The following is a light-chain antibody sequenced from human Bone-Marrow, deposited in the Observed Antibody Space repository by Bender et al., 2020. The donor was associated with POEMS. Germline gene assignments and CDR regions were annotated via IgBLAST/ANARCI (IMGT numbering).Light chain of an antibody. CDR1: SSNMGAGYG. Sequence: QSVLTQPPSVSGAPGQTVTISCTGTSSNMGAGYGVNWYQQLPGTAPKLLIYNNDNRPPGVPDRISGSKSGTSASLAITGLQAEDEADYYCQSYDISLSGWVFGGGTKLTAL. V-gene: IGLV1-40*01. CDR3: QSYDISLSGWV. CDR2: NND. J-gene: IGLJ3*02.